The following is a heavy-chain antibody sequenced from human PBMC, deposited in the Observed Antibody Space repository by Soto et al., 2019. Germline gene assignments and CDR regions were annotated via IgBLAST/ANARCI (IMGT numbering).Heavy chain of an antibody. V-gene: IGHV1-3*05. CDR3: ARGDWWLFDY. J-gene: IGHJ4*02. CDR2: INAGNGNT. Sequence: QVQLVQSGAEEKKPGASVKVSCKASGYTFTSYAIHWVRQAPGQRLKWMGWINAGNGNTKYSQKFQGRVTITRDTSASTAYMELSSLKSEDTAVYYCARGDWWLFDYWGQGTLVTVSS. CDR1: GYTFTSYA. D-gene: IGHD2-8*02.